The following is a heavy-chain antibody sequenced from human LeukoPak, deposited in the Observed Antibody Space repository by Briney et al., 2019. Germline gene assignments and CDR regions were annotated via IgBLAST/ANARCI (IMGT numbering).Heavy chain of an antibody. V-gene: IGHV3-7*01. J-gene: IGHJ1*01. D-gene: IGHD5-24*01. CDR2: IRKDGSEK. CDR3: ADGYGLFHH. Sequence: GGSLRLSCAAAGFSFISNWMSWVRQPPGEGLEWEDNIRKDGSEKYYADSVKGRFPSSRDNEKKSLYLQMSSLRAEDTAVYYCADGYGLFHHCGQGTLVTVAS. CDR1: GFSFISNW.